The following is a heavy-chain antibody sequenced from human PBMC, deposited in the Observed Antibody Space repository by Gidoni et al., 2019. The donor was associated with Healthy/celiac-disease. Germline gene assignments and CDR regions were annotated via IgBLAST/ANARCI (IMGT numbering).Heavy chain of an antibody. CDR1: GFTFSSYA. CDR3: ARGIWFGEFAEDMDV. J-gene: IGHJ6*02. D-gene: IGHD3-10*01. Sequence: QVQLVESGGGVVQPGRSLRLSCAASGFTFSSYAMHWVRQAPGTGLEWVAVISYDGSNKYYADSVKGRFTISRDNSKNTLYLQMNSLRAEDTAVYYCARGIWFGEFAEDMDVWGQGTTVTVSS. V-gene: IGHV3-30-3*01. CDR2: ISYDGSNK.